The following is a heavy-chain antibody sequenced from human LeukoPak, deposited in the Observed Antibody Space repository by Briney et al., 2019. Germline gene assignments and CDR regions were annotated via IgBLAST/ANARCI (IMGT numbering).Heavy chain of an antibody. D-gene: IGHD2-2*01. CDR2: ISAYNGNT. J-gene: IGHJ6*02. CDR1: GYTFTSYG. CDR3: AREVVVVPERYYYGMDV. Sequence: GASVKVSCKASGYTFTSYGISWVRQAPGQGLEWMGWISAYNGNTNYAQKLQGRVTMTTDTSTSTAYMELRSLRSDDTAVYYCAREVVVVPERYYYGMDVWGQGTTVTVSS. V-gene: IGHV1-18*01.